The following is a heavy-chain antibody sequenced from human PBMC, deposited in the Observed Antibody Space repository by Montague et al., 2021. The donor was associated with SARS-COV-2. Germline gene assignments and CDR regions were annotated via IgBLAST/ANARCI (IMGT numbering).Heavy chain of an antibody. J-gene: IGHJ4*03. Sequence: SETLSLTCDVSGDSVMAFHWTWVRESPATGLEWIGDVRAGGITNYNPSLGSRVAIFIDTSKAQFSLTLASLTTADTARYYCARFIRTGTTSRFDHWCPVMQVVVSPASTKGPSVFPLAPCSRSTAESTAALGCLVKGYFD. CDR2: VRAGGIT. CDR1: GDSVMAFH. CDR3: ARFIRTGTTSRFDHWCPVMQVVVSPASTKGPSVFPLAPCSRSTAESTAALGCLVKGYFD. D-gene: IGHD1-1*01. V-gene: IGHV4-4*08.